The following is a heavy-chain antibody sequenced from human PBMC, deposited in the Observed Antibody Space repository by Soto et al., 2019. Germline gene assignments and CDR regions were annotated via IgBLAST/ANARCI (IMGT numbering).Heavy chain of an antibody. V-gene: IGHV3-7*01. CDR1: GFTFSSYW. J-gene: IGHJ6*02. CDR2: IKQDGSEK. D-gene: IGHD6-13*01. CDR3: ARDLSSSSWYGGFYYYGMDV. Sequence: PGGSLRLSCAASGFTFSSYWMSWVRQAPGKGLEWVANIKQDGSEKYYVDSVKGRFTISRDNAKNSLYLQMNSLRAEDTAVYYCARDLSSSSWYGGFYYYGMDVWGQGTTVTVSS.